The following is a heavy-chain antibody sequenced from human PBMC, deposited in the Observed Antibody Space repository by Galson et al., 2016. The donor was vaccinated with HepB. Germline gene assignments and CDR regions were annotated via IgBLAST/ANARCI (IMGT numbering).Heavy chain of an antibody. CDR3: TRAFLDHRHY. V-gene: IGHV3-49*04. CDR1: GFTFSSYG. D-gene: IGHD1-1*01. CDR2: ISSKPYGGTI. Sequence: SLRLSCAASGFTFSSYGMSWVRQASGKGLEWVGSISSKPYGGTIEYAASVKGRFTISRDDSKSIAYLQMNSLKTEDTAVYYCTRAFLDHRHYWGQGTLVTVSS. J-gene: IGHJ4*02.